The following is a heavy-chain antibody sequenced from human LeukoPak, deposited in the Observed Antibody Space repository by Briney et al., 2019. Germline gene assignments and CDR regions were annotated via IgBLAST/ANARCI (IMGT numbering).Heavy chain of an antibody. CDR2: ISAYNGNT. J-gene: IGHJ4*02. CDR3: ATQYSYGPYYFDY. CDR1: GYTFTGYY. D-gene: IGHD5-18*01. V-gene: IGHV1-18*04. Sequence: ASVEVSCKASGYTFTGYYMHWVRQAPGQGLEWMGWISAYNGNTNYAQKLQGRVTMTTDTSTSTAYMELRSLRSDDTAVYYCATQYSYGPYYFDYWGQGTLVTVSS.